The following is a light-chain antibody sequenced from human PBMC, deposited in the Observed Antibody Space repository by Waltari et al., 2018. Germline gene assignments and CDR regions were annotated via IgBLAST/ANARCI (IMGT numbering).Light chain of an antibody. J-gene: IGKJ2*01. CDR3: QQYSNWPYT. Sequence: EIVMTQSPDTLSVAPGDRVTLSCRASQSVPTNLAWYQQKPGQPPRLLIYVASTRATGVPARFSGRGSGTEFTLTISSLESEDFAVYYCQQYSNWPYTFGQGTKLEIK. CDR1: QSVPTN. CDR2: VAS. V-gene: IGKV3-15*01.